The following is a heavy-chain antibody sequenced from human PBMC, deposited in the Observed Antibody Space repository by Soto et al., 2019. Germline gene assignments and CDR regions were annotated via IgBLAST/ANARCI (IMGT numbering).Heavy chain of an antibody. CDR3: ARPLRDRNYYYGMAV. D-gene: IGHD3-22*01. Sequence: QVQLVQSGAEMQQPGASVRVSCKASGGTFSKYAFSWVRQAPGQGLEWLGGTIPMFGTPNYAQKLQGRVAISEDESTATGYMQLSSLSSEDTAVYFCARPLRDRNYYYGMAVWGQGTTVTVPS. CDR2: TIPMFGTP. CDR1: GGTFSKYA. J-gene: IGHJ6*02. V-gene: IGHV1-69*01.